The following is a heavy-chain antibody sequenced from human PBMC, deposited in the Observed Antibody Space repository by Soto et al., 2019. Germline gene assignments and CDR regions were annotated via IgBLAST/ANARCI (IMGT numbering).Heavy chain of an antibody. J-gene: IGHJ6*02. CDR2: ISYDGSNK. D-gene: IGHD2-15*01. Sequence: QVQLVESGGGVVQPGRSLRLSCAASGFTFSSYAMHWVRQAPGKGLEWVAVISYDGSNKYYADSGKGRFTISRDNSKNTLYLQMSSLRAEDTAVYYCARAGCDGGSCYTLVGLRYGMDVWGQGTTVTVSS. V-gene: IGHV3-30-3*01. CDR1: GFTFSSYA. CDR3: ARAGCDGGSCYTLVGLRYGMDV.